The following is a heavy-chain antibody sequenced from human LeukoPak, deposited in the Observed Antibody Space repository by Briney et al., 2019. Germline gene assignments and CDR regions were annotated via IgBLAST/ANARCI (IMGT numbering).Heavy chain of an antibody. D-gene: IGHD3-22*01. Sequence: PGGSLRLSCAASGFTFSSYTMHWVRQAPGKGLEWVAVISYDGSNKYYADSVKGRFTISRDNAKNSLYLQMNSLRAQDTAVYYCARVLTYYDSSGYWGQGTLVTVSS. CDR2: ISYDGSNK. V-gene: IGHV3-30*04. CDR3: ARVLTYYDSSGY. J-gene: IGHJ4*02. CDR1: GFTFSSYT.